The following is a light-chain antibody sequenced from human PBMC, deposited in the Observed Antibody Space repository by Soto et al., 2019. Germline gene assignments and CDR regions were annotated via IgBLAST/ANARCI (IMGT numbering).Light chain of an antibody. CDR1: QSVSSSY. CDR3: QQYGSSPRA. CDR2: GAS. Sequence: EVVLTQSPATLYFSPGERATLSCRASQSVSSSYLAWYQQKPGQAPRLLIYGASSRATGIPDRFSGSGSGTDFTLTISRLEPEDFAVYYCQQYGSSPRALGQGTKVDIK. V-gene: IGKV3-20*01. J-gene: IGKJ1*01.